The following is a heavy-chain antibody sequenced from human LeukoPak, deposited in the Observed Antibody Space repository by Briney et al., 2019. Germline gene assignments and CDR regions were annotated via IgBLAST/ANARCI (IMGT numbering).Heavy chain of an antibody. CDR3: AKSESVVRGVLNYFDY. V-gene: IGHV3-23*01. CDR1: GFTFSSYA. CDR2: ISGSGGST. D-gene: IGHD3-10*01. Sequence: GGSLRLSCAASGFTFSSYAMSWLRQAPGKGLEWVSAISGSGGSTYYADSVKGRFTISRDNSKNTLYLQMNSLRAEDTAVYYCAKSESVVRGVLNYFDYWGQGTLVTVSS. J-gene: IGHJ4*02.